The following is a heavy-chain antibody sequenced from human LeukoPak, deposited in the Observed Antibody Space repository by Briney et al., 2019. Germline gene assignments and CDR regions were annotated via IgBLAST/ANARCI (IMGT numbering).Heavy chain of an antibody. CDR2: IYYSGST. CDR1: GGSISSYY. J-gene: IGHJ4*02. Sequence: SETLSLTCTVSGGSISSYYWSWIRQPPGKGLEWIGYIYYSGSTNYNPSLKSRVTMLVDTSKNQFSLKLSSVTAADTAVYYCARSSHCSGGSCYSLTGVGYWGQGTLVTVSS. CDR3: ARSSHCSGGSCYSLTGVGY. V-gene: IGHV4-59*01. D-gene: IGHD2-15*01.